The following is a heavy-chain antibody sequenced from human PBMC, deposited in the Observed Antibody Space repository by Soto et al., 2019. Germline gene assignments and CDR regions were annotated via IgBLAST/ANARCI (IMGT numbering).Heavy chain of an antibody. V-gene: IGHV1-18*01. D-gene: IGHD3-9*01. CDR3: ARATYDILTGPRTYYYYYYMDV. CDR2: ISAYNGNT. Sequence: ASVKVSCKASGYTFTSYGISWVRQAPGQGLERMGWISAYNGNTNYAQKIQGRDTMTTDTSTSTAYMELRSLRSDDTAVYYCARATYDILTGPRTYYYYYYMDVWGKGTTVTVSS. CDR1: GYTFTSYG. J-gene: IGHJ6*03.